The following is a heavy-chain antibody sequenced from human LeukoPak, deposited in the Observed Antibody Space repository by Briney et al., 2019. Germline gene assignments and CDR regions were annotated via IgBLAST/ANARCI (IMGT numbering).Heavy chain of an antibody. J-gene: IGHJ4*02. CDR3: ARASASYFDY. V-gene: IGHV3-11*06. CDR2: ISSSSSSYT. CDR1: GFTFSDYY. Sequence: GGSLRLSCAASGFTFSDYYMSWVRQAPGKGLERVSYISSSSSSYTNYADSVKGRFTISRDNAKNSLYLQLNTLRDEDTGVYFCARASASYFDYWGQGTLVTVSS.